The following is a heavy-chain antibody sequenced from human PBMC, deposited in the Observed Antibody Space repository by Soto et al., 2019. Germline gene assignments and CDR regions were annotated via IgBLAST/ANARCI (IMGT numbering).Heavy chain of an antibody. CDR3: ARQGSY. J-gene: IGHJ4*02. CDR1: GVSISDTSYY. V-gene: IGHV4-39*01. Sequence: QLQLQESGPGLVKPSETLSLTCNVSGVSISDTSYYWGWIRQPPGKGLEWIGTIYFNGNTFYNPSLKSRLTISVDTSKNQICLRLTSVTAADTAVYYCARQGSYWGQGTLVAVSS. CDR2: IYFNGNT.